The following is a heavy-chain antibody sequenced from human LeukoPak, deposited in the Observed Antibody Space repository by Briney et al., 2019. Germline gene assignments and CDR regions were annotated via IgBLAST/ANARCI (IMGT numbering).Heavy chain of an antibody. CDR1: GFTFSSHA. CDR2: ISYDGSIK. J-gene: IGHJ4*02. V-gene: IGHV3-30-3*01. D-gene: IGHD3-22*01. Sequence: GGSLRLSCAASGFTFSSHAIHWVRQAPGKGLEWVAFISYDGSIKYYADSVKGRFSISRDSSKNMLYLQMNSLRAEDTAVYYCAKDRARSHPYDTSGLTPNDYWGQGTLVTVSS. CDR3: AKDRARSHPYDTSGLTPNDY.